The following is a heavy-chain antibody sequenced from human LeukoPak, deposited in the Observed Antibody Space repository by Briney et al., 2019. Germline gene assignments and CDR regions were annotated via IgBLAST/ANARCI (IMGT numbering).Heavy chain of an antibody. CDR3: AAGRFGELLSLDY. CDR2: ISGSGGST. J-gene: IGHJ4*02. CDR1: GFTFGNYA. Sequence: PGGSLRLSCAASGFTFGNYAMSWVRQAPGKGLEWVSAISGSGGSTYCADSVKGRFTISRDNSKNTLYLQMNSLRAEDTAVYYCAAGRFGELLSLDYWGQGTLVTVSS. D-gene: IGHD3-10*01. V-gene: IGHV3-23*01.